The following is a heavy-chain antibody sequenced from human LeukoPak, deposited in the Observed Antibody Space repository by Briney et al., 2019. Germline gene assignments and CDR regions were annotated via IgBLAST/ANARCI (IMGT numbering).Heavy chain of an antibody. Sequence: PSETLSLTCTVSGGSISSYYWSWIRQPPGKGLEWIGYIYHSGSTYYNPSLKSRVTISVDRSKNQFSLKLSSVTAADTAVYYCARGFVSRYFDWLPYFDYWGQGTLVTVSS. V-gene: IGHV4-59*12. J-gene: IGHJ4*02. CDR2: IYHSGST. CDR1: GGSISSYY. CDR3: ARGFVSRYFDWLPYFDY. D-gene: IGHD3-9*01.